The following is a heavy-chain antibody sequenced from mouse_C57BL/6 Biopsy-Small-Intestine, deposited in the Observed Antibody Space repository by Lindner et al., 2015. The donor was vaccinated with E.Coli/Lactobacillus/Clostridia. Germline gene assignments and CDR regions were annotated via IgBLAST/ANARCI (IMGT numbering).Heavy chain of an antibody. J-gene: IGHJ3*01. CDR1: GYAFSSSW. CDR2: IYPGDGDT. CDR3: ARGAYYSNFWFAY. Sequence: VQLQESGAELVKPGASVKISCKASGYAFSSSWMNWVKQRPGKGLEWIGRIYPGDGDTNYNGKFKGKATLTADKSSSTAYMQLSSLTSEDSAVYFCARGAYYSNFWFAYWGQGTLVTVSA. V-gene: IGHV1-82*01. D-gene: IGHD2-5*01.